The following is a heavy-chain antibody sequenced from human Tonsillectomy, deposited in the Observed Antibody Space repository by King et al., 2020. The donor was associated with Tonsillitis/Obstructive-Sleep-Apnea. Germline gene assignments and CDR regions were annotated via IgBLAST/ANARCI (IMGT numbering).Heavy chain of an antibody. CDR1: GGSISSIYW. CDR2: IYQTGSA. V-gene: IGHV4-4*02. J-gene: IGHJ5*02. Sequence: VQLQESGPGLVTPSGTLSLTCVVSGGSISSIYWWTWIRQSPGKGLEWIGKIYQTGSANYNPSLKSRVSILIERSTNHFSLNLTSVTAADTAVYYCARSSPLGFCSGGSCRRGWFDPWGQGTLVTVSS. D-gene: IGHD2-15*01. CDR3: ARSSPLGFCSGGSCRRGWFDP.